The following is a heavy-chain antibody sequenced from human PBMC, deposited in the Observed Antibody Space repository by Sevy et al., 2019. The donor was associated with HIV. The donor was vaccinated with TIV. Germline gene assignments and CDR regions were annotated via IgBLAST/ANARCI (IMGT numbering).Heavy chain of an antibody. Sequence: GGSLRLSCAGSGFTFGGYMMNWVRQAPGRGLEWVAGVSRNGGTPEYGDSAKGRFTISRDNSKNTVYLQLKELRAEDTALYYCVKEGRDDFNPYLDFWGQGILVTVSS. D-gene: IGHD3-10*01. J-gene: IGHJ4*02. CDR2: VSRNGGTP. V-gene: IGHV3-23*01. CDR3: VKEGRDDFNPYLDF. CDR1: GFTFGGYM.